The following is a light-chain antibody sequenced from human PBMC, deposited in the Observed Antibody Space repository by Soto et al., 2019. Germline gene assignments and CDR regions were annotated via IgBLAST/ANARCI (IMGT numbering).Light chain of an antibody. CDR1: QSVSSSY. J-gene: IGKJ1*01. Sequence: EIVLTQSPGTLSLSQGERPTPSCRASQSVSSSYLAWYQQKPGQAPRLLIYGASSRATGIPDRFSGSGSGTDFTLTISRLEPEDFAVYYCQQFGTSPKTFGQGTKVDIK. V-gene: IGKV3-20*01. CDR2: GAS. CDR3: QQFGTSPKT.